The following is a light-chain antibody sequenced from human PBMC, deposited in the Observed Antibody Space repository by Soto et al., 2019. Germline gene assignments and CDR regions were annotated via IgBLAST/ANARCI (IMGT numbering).Light chain of an antibody. V-gene: IGKV3-20*01. J-gene: IGKJ5*01. CDR3: QQYGSSPPIT. Sequence: IVLTQSPGTLSLSPGYRAPLSCRVLQSVSSSYLAWYQQKPGQAPRLLIYGASSRATGIPDRFSGSGSGTDFTLTISRLEPEDFAVYYCQQYGSSPPITFGQGTRLEIK. CDR2: GAS. CDR1: QSVSSSY.